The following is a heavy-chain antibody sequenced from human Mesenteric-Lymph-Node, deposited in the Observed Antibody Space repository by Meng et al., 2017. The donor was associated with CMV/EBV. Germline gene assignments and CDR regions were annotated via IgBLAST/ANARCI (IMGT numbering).Heavy chain of an antibody. D-gene: IGHD6-19*01. J-gene: IGHJ4*02. V-gene: IGHV4-59*01. CDR1: GGSISSYY. CDR3: ARQYSSGWYYFDS. CDR2: IYYSGST. Sequence: SETLSLICTVSGGSISSYYWSWIRQPPGKGLEWIGYIYYSGSTNYNPSLKSRVTISVDTSKNQFSLKLSSVTAADTAVYYCARQYSSGWYYFDSWGQGTLVTVSS.